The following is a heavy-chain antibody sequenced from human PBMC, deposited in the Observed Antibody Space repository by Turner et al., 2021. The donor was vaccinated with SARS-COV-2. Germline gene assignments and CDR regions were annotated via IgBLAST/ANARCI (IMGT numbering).Heavy chain of an antibody. Sequence: QVQLVESGGGVVQPGRSLRLSCAASGFTFSSYGMHWVRQAPGKVLEWVAVISYDGSNKYYADSVKGRFTISRDNSKNTLYLQMNSLRAEDTAVYYCAKGPWYYYDSSGLPYYFDYWGQGTLVTVSS. V-gene: IGHV3-30*18. D-gene: IGHD3-22*01. CDR3: AKGPWYYYDSSGLPYYFDY. CDR1: GFTFSSYG. J-gene: IGHJ4*02. CDR2: ISYDGSNK.